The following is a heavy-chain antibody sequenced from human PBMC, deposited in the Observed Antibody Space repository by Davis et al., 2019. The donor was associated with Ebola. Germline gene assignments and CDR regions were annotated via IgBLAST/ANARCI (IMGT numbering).Heavy chain of an antibody. J-gene: IGHJ5*02. CDR3: ARQIKSIRYFDWVSSYNWFDP. Sequence: SGPTLVKPTQTLTLTCTFSGFSLSTSGMCVSWIRQPPGKALEWLARIDWDDDKYYSTSLKTRLTISKDTSKNQVVLTMTNMDPVDTATYYCARQIKSIRYFDWVSSYNWFDPWGQGTLVTVSS. V-gene: IGHV2-70*11. CDR1: GFSLSTSGMC. D-gene: IGHD3-9*01. CDR2: IDWDDDK.